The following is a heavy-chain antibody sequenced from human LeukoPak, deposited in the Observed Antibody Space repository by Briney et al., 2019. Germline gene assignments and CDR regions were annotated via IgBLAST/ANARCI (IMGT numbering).Heavy chain of an antibody. J-gene: IGHJ5*02. D-gene: IGHD6-25*01. CDR1: AGSISTFY. CDR2: INNSGST. CDR3: AREGGDPRWLDP. V-gene: IGHV4-4*07. Sequence: SETLSLTCTVSAGSISTFYWTWIRQPAGEGLEWIGRINNSGSTNYNPSRKSRVSMSVDRSKHQFSVTLSSVTAADMAVYFCAREGGDPRWLDPWGQGTLVTVSS.